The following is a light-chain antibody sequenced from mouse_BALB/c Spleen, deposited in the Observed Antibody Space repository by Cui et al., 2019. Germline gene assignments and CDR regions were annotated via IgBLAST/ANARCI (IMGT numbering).Light chain of an antibody. V-gene: IGKV4-80*01. Sequence: QIVLTQSPATMSASLGEKITLTRSASSSVSYMHWYQQKSGTSPKLLIYCTSHLASGVPSRFSGSGSGTFYSLTINSVEAEDAAEYYCHERNSWPWTFGGGTKLEIK. J-gene: IGKJ1*01. CDR3: HERNSWPWT. CDR1: SSVSY. CDR2: CTS.